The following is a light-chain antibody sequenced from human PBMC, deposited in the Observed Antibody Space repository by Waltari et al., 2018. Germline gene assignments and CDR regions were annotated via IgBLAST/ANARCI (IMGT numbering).Light chain of an antibody. CDR3: QQYNSYWT. CDR2: DAS. V-gene: IGKV1-5*01. J-gene: IGKJ1*01. Sequence: DIQMTQSPSTLSASVGDRVTITCRASQSISSWLSWYQQKPGKAPNILIYDASSLESGVPSRCSGSGSGTEFTLTISSLQPDDFATYYCQQYNSYWTFGQGTKVEIK. CDR1: QSISSW.